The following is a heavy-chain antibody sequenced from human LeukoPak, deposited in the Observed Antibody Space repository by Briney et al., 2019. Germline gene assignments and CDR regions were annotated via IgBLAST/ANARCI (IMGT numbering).Heavy chain of an antibody. V-gene: IGHV5-51*01. CDR2: IYPGDSDT. CDR1: GYSFTSYW. D-gene: IGHD5-18*01. Sequence: GESLKISCKGSGYSFTSYWSGWVRQMPGKGLEWMGIIYPGDSDTRYSPSFQGQVTLSADKSSSTAYLQLSRLKASDTAMYYCARHRPFGGYSYVSDPVLYYFDYWGQGTLVTVSS. CDR3: ARHRPFGGYSYVSDPVLYYFDY. J-gene: IGHJ4*02.